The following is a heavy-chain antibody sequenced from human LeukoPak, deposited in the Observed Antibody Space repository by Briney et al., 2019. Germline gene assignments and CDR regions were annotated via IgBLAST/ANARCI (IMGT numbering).Heavy chain of an antibody. D-gene: IGHD5-18*01. J-gene: IGHJ4*02. V-gene: IGHV4-59*08. CDR3: ARAREVYSYGPYYFDY. CDR1: GGSISSYY. CDR2: THYSGST. Sequence: PSETLSLTCTVSGGSISSYYWSWLRQPPGKGLEWIGYTHYSGSTNYINDYNPSLNSRVTISVDTSKNQFSLKLSSVTAADTAVYYCARAREVYSYGPYYFDYWGQGTLVTVSS.